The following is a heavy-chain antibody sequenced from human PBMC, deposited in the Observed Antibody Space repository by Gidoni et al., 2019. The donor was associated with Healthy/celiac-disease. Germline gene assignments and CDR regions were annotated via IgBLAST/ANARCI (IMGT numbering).Heavy chain of an antibody. Sequence: QLQLQESGPGLVKPSETLSLTCTVSGSSISSSSYYWGWNRQPPGKGLEWIGSIYYSGSTYYNPSLKSRVTISVDTSKNQFSLKLSSVTAADTAVYYCARHESSSYSSGWYYFDYWGQGTLVTVSS. V-gene: IGHV4-39*01. CDR3: ARHESSSYSSGWYYFDY. CDR2: IYYSGST. J-gene: IGHJ4*02. CDR1: GSSISSSSYY. D-gene: IGHD6-19*01.